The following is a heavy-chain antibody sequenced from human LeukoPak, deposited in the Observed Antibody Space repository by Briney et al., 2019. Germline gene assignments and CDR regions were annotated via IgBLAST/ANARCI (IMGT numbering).Heavy chain of an antibody. D-gene: IGHD6-13*01. Sequence: PGGSLRLSCAASGFTFSSYSMTWVRQAPGKGLEWVSSISSSSSYIYYADSVKGRFTISRDNAKNSLYLQMNSLRADDTAVYYCAREFIAAALDVWGQGTTVTVSS. CDR3: AREFIAAALDV. J-gene: IGHJ6*02. CDR2: ISSSSSYI. CDR1: GFTFSSYS. V-gene: IGHV3-21*01.